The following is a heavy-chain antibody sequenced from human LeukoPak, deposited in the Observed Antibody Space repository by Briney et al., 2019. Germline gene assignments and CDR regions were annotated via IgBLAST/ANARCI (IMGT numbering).Heavy chain of an antibody. CDR1: GGSISSSSYY. CDR3: ARVDDFWSGYSDAFDI. J-gene: IGHJ3*02. CDR2: IYYSGST. D-gene: IGHD3-3*01. V-gene: IGHV4-39*07. Sequence: PSETLSLTCTVSGGSISSSSYYWGWIRQPPGKGLEWIGSIYYSGSTYYNPSLKSRVTISVDTSKNQFSLKLSSVTAADTAVYYCARVDDFWSGYSDAFDIWGQGTMVTVSS.